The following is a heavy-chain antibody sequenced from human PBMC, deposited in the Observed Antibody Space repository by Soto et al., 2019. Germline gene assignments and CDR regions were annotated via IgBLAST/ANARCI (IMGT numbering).Heavy chain of an antibody. V-gene: IGHV3-66*01. Sequence: GGSLRLSCAASGFTVSSNYMSWVRQAPGKGLEWVSVIYSGGSTYYADSVKGRFTISRDNSKNTLYLQMNSLRAEDTAMYYCARDKSSGYSSSWYYYYGMDVWGQGTTVTVSS. D-gene: IGHD6-13*01. CDR2: IYSGGST. CDR3: ARDKSSGYSSSWYYYYGMDV. J-gene: IGHJ6*02. CDR1: GFTVSSNY.